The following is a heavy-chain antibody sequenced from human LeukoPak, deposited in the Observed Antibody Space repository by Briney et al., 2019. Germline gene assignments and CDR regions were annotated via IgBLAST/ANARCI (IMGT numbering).Heavy chain of an antibody. J-gene: IGHJ4*02. V-gene: IGHV3-53*01. CDR2: INSGGST. D-gene: IGHD2-21*02. CDR1: GFTVRSSY. CDR3: ARFRTWGDKAFDY. Sequence: PGGSLRLSCAASGFTVRSSYVSWVRQAPGKGLEWVSVINSGGSTYYADSVKGRFTISRDSAKNSLYLQMNSLRAEDTAVYYCARFRTWGDKAFDYWGQGTLVTVSS.